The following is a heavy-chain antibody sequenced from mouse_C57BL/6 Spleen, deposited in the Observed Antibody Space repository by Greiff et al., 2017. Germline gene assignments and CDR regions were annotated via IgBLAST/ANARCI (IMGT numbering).Heavy chain of an antibody. CDR2: IWTGGGT. CDR3: ARNNYGSGPSDAMDY. V-gene: IGHV2-9-1*01. Sequence: VMLVESGPGLVAPSQSLSITCTVSGFSLTSYAISWVRQPPGTGLEWLGVIWTGGGTNYNSALKSRLSISKDNSKSQVVLKMNSLQTDDTARYYCARNNYGSGPSDAMDYWGQGTSVTVSS. J-gene: IGHJ4*01. CDR1: GFSLTSYA. D-gene: IGHD1-1*01.